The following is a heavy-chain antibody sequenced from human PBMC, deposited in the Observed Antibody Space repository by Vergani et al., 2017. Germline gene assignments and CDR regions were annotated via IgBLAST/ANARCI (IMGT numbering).Heavy chain of an antibody. CDR1: VFTFRSYW. V-gene: IGHV3-74*01. CDR3: ARGGRMMPVAGVGGY. D-gene: IGHD6-19*01. Sequence: EVQLVESGGGLVQPGGSLRLSCAASVFTFRSYWMHWVRQAPGKGLVCVSRMNSAGSSTSYADSVKGRFTISRDNAKNTLYLQMNSLRAVDTAVYYCARGGRMMPVAGVGGYWGQGSLVTVSS. CDR2: MNSAGSST. J-gene: IGHJ4*02.